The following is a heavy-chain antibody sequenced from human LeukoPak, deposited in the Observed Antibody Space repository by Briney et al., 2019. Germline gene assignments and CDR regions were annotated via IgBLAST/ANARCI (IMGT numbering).Heavy chain of an antibody. V-gene: IGHV4-34*01. Sequence: SETLSLTCAVYGGSFSRYSWSCIRQPPGKGLEWIGEINHSGSTNYNPSLKGRVTISVDTSKNQFSLKLRSVTAADTAVYYRARVVGKYSSSWYYWGQGTLVTVSS. CDR3: ARVVGKYSSSWYY. J-gene: IGHJ4*02. CDR1: GGSFSRYS. CDR2: INHSGST. D-gene: IGHD6-13*01.